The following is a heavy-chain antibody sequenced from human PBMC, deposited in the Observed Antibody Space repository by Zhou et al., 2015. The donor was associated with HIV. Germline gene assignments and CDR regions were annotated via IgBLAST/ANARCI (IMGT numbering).Heavy chain of an antibody. V-gene: IGHV3-74*01. D-gene: IGHD6-6*01. CDR1: GFIFRNYW. Sequence: EVQLVESGGGLIQPGGSLRLSCAASGFIFRNYWMHWVRQTPGKGLVWVSSIDYYGSSASYEDSVKGRFTISRDNAKNTLYLQMNSLRAEDTAVYYCAREHYPSIAARLDAFDIWGQGTMVTVSS. CDR3: AREHYPSIAARLDAFDI. CDR2: IDYYGSSA. J-gene: IGHJ3*02.